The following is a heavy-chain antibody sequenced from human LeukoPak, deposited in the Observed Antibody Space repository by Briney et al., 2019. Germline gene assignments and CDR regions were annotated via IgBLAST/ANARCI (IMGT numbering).Heavy chain of an antibody. V-gene: IGHV4-39*07. CDR1: GGSMTNNTFY. CDR3: ARVLIWFGQLQNWFDP. CDR2: IYHTGPT. J-gene: IGHJ5*02. D-gene: IGHD3-10*01. Sequence: SETLSLTCTVSGGSMTNNTFYWGWIRQPPGKGLEWIGSIYHTGPTYYIPSLTNRVTISVDTPKTQFSLKLSSVTAADTAVYYCARVLIWFGQLQNWFDPWGPGTLVTVSS.